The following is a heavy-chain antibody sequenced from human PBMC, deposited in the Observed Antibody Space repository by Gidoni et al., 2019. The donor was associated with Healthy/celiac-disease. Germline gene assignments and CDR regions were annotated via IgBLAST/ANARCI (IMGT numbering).Heavy chain of an antibody. Sequence: QVQLVESGGGVVQPGRSLRLTCAAPGFTFSRSGMHWVRQAPGKGLEWVAVIWYDGSNKYYADSVKGRFTISRDNSKNTLYLQMNSLRAEDTAVYYCARDRSGSYFPDAFDIWGQGTMVTVSS. J-gene: IGHJ3*02. CDR1: GFTFSRSG. D-gene: IGHD3-10*01. V-gene: IGHV3-33*01. CDR3: ARDRSGSYFPDAFDI. CDR2: IWYDGSNK.